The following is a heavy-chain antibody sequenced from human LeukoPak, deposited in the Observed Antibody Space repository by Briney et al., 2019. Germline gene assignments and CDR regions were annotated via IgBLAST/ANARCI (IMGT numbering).Heavy chain of an antibody. CDR3: ARSVSHLGRGSMVFDY. J-gene: IGHJ4*02. CDR1: GYTFTGYY. D-gene: IGHD2-8*01. Sequence: GASVKVSCKASGYTFTGYYMHWVRQAPGQGLEWMGWINPNSGGTNCAQKFQGRVTMTRDTSISTAYMELSRLRSDDTAVYYCARSVSHLGRGSMVFDYWGQGTLVTVSS. V-gene: IGHV1-2*02. CDR2: INPNSGGT.